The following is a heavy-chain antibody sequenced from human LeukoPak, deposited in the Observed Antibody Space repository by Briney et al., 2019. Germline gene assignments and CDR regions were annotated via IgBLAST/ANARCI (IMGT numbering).Heavy chain of an antibody. J-gene: IGHJ5*02. V-gene: IGHV3-11*06. CDR1: GFTFSDYY. Sequence: GGSLRLSCAASGFTFSDYYMSWIRQAPGKGLEWVSYISSSSNYIYYADSVKGRFTISRDNAKNSLYLQMNSLRAEDTAVYYCARGVGIAARSDWFDPWGQGTLVTVSS. CDR2: ISSSSNYI. D-gene: IGHD6-6*01. CDR3: ARGVGIAARSDWFDP.